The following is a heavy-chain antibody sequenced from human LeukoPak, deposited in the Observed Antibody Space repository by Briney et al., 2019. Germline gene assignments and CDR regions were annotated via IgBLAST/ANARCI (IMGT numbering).Heavy chain of an antibody. D-gene: IGHD2-15*01. CDR3: ARGTHDIVVVVATTQIDY. J-gene: IGHJ4*02. CDR1: GFTFSNYW. V-gene: IGHV3-7*03. Sequence: GGSLRLSCAASGFTFSNYWMSWVRQAPGKGLEWVANIKQDGSEKYYVDSVKGRFTISRDNAKNSLYLQMNSLRAEDTAVYYCARGTHDIVVVVATTQIDYWGQGTLVTVSS. CDR2: IKQDGSEK.